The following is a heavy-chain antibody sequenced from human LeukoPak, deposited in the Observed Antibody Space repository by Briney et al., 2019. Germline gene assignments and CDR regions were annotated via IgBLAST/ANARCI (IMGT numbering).Heavy chain of an antibody. Sequence: PSETLSLTCTVSGGSISSSSYYWGWIRQPPGKGLEWIGSTYYSGSTYYNPSLKSRVTISVDTSKNQFSLKLNSVTAADTAVYYCARVVAAAGNNWFDPWGQGTLVTVSS. D-gene: IGHD6-13*01. CDR3: ARVVAAAGNNWFDP. J-gene: IGHJ5*02. CDR2: TYYSGST. CDR1: GGSISSSSYY. V-gene: IGHV4-39*07.